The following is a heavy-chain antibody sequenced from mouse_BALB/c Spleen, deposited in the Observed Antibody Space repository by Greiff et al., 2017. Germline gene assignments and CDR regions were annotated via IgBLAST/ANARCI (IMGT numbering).Heavy chain of an antibody. J-gene: IGHJ4*01. Sequence: VKLMESGPGLVAPSQSLSITCTVSGFSLTSYGVHWVRQPPGKGLEWLGVIWAGGSTNYNSALMSRLSISKDNSKSQVFLKMNSLQTDDTAMYYCAREDGDYSYYAMDYWGQGTSVTVSS. V-gene: IGHV2-9*02. D-gene: IGHD2-4*01. CDR1: GFSLTSYG. CDR3: AREDGDYSYYAMDY. CDR2: IWAGGST.